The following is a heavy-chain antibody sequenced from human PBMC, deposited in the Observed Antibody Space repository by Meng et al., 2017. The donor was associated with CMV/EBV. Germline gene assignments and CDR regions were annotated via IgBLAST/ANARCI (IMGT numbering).Heavy chain of an antibody. J-gene: IGHJ4*02. CDR2: INHSGST. D-gene: IGHD2-15*01. CDR1: GGSFSGYY. V-gene: IGHV4-34*01. CDR3: ASSLTYPDY. Sequence: QVQLQPWAAGLLKPSETLSLTCAVYGGSFSGYYWSWIRQPPGKGLEWIGEINHSGSTNYNPSLKSRVTISVDTSKNQFSLKLSSVTAADTAVYYCASSLTYPDYWGQGTLVTVSS.